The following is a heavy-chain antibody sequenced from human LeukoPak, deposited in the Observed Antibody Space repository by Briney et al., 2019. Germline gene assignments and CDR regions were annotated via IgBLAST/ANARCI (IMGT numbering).Heavy chain of an antibody. J-gene: IGHJ4*02. V-gene: IGHV3-15*01. Sequence: PGGSLRLSCAASAFTFSNVWMSWVRQAPGKGLEWVCRIRSKTDGGKTDYAAPVKGRFTISRDDSKNTLYLQMDSLKTEDTAVYYCTIPASGYSYGVLDSWGQGALVTVSS. CDR1: AFTFSNVW. D-gene: IGHD5-18*01. CDR3: TIPASGYSYGVLDS. CDR2: IRSKTDGGKT.